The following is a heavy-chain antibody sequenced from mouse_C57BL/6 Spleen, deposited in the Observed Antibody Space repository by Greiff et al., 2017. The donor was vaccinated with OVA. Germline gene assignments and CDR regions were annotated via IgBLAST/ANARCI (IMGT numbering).Heavy chain of an antibody. CDR2: IDPSDSYT. V-gene: IGHV1-59*01. CDR3: ASWRYAMDY. CDR1: GYTFTSYW. Sequence: QVQLQQPGAELVRPGTSVKLSCKASGYTFTSYWMHWVKQRPGQGLEWIGVIDPSDSYTNYNQKFKGKATLTVDTSSSTAYMQLSSLTSEDSAVYYCASWRYAMDYWGQGTSVTVSS. J-gene: IGHJ4*01.